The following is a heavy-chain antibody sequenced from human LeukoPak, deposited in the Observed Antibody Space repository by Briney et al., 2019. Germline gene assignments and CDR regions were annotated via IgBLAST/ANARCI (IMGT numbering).Heavy chain of an antibody. J-gene: IGHJ3*02. CDR3: AREVVTATSDAFDI. CDR1: GLTFSSYE. CDR2: ISSSASTI. V-gene: IGHV3-48*03. Sequence: PGGSLRLSCAAPGLTFSSYEMNWVRQAPGKGLEWVSYISSSASTIYYADSVKGRFTISRDNAKNSLYLQMNSLRAEDTDVYFCAREVVTATSDAFDIWGQGTMVTVSS. D-gene: IGHD2-21*02.